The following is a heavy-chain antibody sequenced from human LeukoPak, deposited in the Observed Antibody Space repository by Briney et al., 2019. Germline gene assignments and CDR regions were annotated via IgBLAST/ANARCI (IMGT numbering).Heavy chain of an antibody. CDR2: ISGSGGST. CDR3: EKDHRTMVRGVIMGF. V-gene: IGHV3-23*01. J-gene: IGHJ4*02. D-gene: IGHD3-10*01. CDR1: GFTFSSYA. Sequence: PGGSLRLSCAASGFTFSSYAMSWVRQAPGKGLEWVSAISGSGGSTYYADSVKGRFTISRDNSKNTLYLQLNSLIADDTAVYYCEKDHRTMVRGVIMGFWGQGTLVPVSS.